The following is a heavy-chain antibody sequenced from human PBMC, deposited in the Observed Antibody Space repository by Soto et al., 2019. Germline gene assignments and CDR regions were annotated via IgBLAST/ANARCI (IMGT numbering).Heavy chain of an antibody. CDR2: ISGSGGST. D-gene: IGHD3-22*01. V-gene: IGHV3-23*01. J-gene: IGHJ4*02. CDR1: GFTFSSYA. Sequence: EVQLLESGGGLVQPGGSLRLSCAASGFTFSSYAMNWVRQAPGKGLEWVSAISGSGGSTYYADSVKGRFTISRDNSKNTLYLQMNSLRDEDTAIYYCAKEGSSGYYPFFDYWGQGTPVTVSS. CDR3: AKEGSSGYYPFFDY.